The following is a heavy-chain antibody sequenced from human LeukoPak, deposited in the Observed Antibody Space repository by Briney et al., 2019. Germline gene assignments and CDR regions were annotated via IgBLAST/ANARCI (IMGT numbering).Heavy chain of an antibody. CDR1: GGSISSHY. D-gene: IGHD5-18*01. Sequence: SETLSLTCTVSGGSISSHYWSWIRQPPGKGLEWIGYIYYSGSTNYNPSLKSRVTISVDTSKNQFSLKLSSVTAADTAVYCCAMSGYSYGAFDYWGQGTLVTVSS. CDR3: AMSGYSYGAFDY. J-gene: IGHJ4*02. V-gene: IGHV4-59*11. CDR2: IYYSGST.